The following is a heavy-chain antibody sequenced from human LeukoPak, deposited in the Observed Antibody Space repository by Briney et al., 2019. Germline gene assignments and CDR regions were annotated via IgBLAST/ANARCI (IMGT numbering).Heavy chain of an antibody. V-gene: IGHV1-2*02. Sequence: AASVKVSCKASGYTFTGYYMHWVRQAPGQGLEWMGWTNPNSGGTNYAQKFQGRVTMTRDTSISTAYMELSRLRSDDTAVYYCARTIFDNWFDPWGQGTLVTVSS. CDR1: GYTFTGYY. J-gene: IGHJ5*02. D-gene: IGHD3-3*01. CDR2: TNPNSGGT. CDR3: ARTIFDNWFDP.